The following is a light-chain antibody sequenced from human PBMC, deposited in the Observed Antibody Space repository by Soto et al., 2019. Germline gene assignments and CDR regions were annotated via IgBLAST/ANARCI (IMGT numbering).Light chain of an antibody. CDR2: LSSDGSH. CDR1: SGHSSYA. CDR3: QTWDTGARVV. J-gene: IGLJ2*01. Sequence: QLVLTQSPSASAYLGASVKLTCTLSSGHSSYAIAWHQQQPEKCPRYLMKLSSDGSHSKGDGIPDRFSGSSSGAERYLTISSLQSEDEADYYCQTWDTGARVVFGGGTKLTVL. V-gene: IGLV4-69*01.